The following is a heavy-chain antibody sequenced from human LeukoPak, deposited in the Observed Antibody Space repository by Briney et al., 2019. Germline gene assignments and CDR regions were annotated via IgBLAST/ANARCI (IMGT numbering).Heavy chain of an antibody. D-gene: IGHD3-10*01. CDR1: GFTFSNYA. V-gene: IGHV3-23*01. CDR3: AKAGGSSMVRGSFLDV. CDR2: ISGSGGST. J-gene: IGHJ6*02. Sequence: GGSLRLSCAASGFTFSNYAMSWVRQAPGKGLEWVSSISGSGGSTYYVDSVKGRFTISRDSSKKTLYVQMNSLRAEDTAVYYCAKAGGSSMVRGSFLDVWGQGTTATVSS.